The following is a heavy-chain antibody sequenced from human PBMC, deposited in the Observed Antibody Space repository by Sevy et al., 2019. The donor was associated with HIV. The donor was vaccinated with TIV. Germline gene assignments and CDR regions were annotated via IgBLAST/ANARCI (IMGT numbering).Heavy chain of an antibody. V-gene: IGHV4-59*12. Sequence: SETLSLTCTVSGGSISSYYWSWIRQPPGKGLEWIGYIYYSGSTNYNPAFKSRVTISVDTSKNQFSLKLSSVTAADTAVYSCARETGYSSGWYRAYYFDYWGQGTLVTVSS. D-gene: IGHD6-19*01. CDR1: GGSISSYY. J-gene: IGHJ4*02. CDR2: IYYSGST. CDR3: ARETGYSSGWYRAYYFDY.